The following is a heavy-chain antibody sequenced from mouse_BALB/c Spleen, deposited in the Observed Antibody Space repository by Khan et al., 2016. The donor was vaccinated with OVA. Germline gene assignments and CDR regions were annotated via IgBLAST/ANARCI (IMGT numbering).Heavy chain of an antibody. D-gene: IGHD1-3*01. CDR2: IWAGGST. J-gene: IGHJ2*01. CDR1: GFSLTSYG. CDR3: ARLEDI. Sequence: VQLQESGPGLVAPSQTLSITCTVSGFSLTSYGVHWVRQPPGKGLEWLGVIWAGGSTNYNSALMSRLSISKDNSKSQVFLKMNMLQTDETAMYYCARLEDIWGQGTTLTVSS. V-gene: IGHV2-9*02.